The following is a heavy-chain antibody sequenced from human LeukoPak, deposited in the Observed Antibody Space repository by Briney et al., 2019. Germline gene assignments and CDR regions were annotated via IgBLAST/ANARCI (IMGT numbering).Heavy chain of an antibody. Sequence: GGSLRLSCAASGFTFDDYAMHWVRQAPGKGLEWVSGISWNSGSIGYADSVKGRFTISRDNAKNSLYLQMNSLRAEDMALYYCAKGSCSSTSCYSDYWGQGTLVTVSS. J-gene: IGHJ4*02. D-gene: IGHD2-2*02. CDR1: GFTFDDYA. CDR2: ISWNSGSI. V-gene: IGHV3-9*03. CDR3: AKGSCSSTSCYSDY.